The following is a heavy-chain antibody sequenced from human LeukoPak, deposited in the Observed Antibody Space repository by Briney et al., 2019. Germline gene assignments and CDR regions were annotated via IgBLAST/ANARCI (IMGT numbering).Heavy chain of an antibody. CDR3: ASPPTMGRGYFDY. V-gene: IGHV1-8*03. CDR1: GYTFTSYD. D-gene: IGHD3-10*01. CDR2: MNPNSGNT. Sequence: ASVKVSCKASGYTFTSYDINWVRQATGQGLEWMGWMNPNSGNTGYAQKFQGRVTITRNTSISTAYMELSSLRSEDTAVYYCASPPTMGRGYFDYWGQRTLVTVSS. J-gene: IGHJ4*02.